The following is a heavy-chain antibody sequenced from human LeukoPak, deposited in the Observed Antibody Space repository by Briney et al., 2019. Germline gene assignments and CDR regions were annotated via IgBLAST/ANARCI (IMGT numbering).Heavy chain of an antibody. CDR3: AGTYCGGDCYSRLVYYFDY. J-gene: IGHJ4*02. CDR1: GGSISSYY. Sequence: KPSQTLSLTCTVSGGSISSYYWSWIRQPPGKGLEWIGYIYYSGSTNYNPSLKSRVTISVDTSKNQFSLKLSSVTAADTAVYYCAGTYCGGDCYSRLVYYFDYWGQGTLVTVSS. D-gene: IGHD2-21*02. CDR2: IYYSGST. V-gene: IGHV4-59*01.